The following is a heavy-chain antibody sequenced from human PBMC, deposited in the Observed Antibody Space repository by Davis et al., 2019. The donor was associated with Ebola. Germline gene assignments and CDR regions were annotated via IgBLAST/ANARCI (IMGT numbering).Heavy chain of an antibody. CDR2: IIPVFRTA. CDR3: ARSIVGGSYSDYYYGMDV. Sequence: SVKVSRKASGYTFTSYGISWVRQAPGQGLEWMGGIIPVFRTASYAQKSQGRVTVTADKSTSTVYMELSSLRSEDTAVYYCARSIVGGSYSDYYYGMDVWGIGTTVTVSS. J-gene: IGHJ6*04. D-gene: IGHD1-26*01. V-gene: IGHV1-69*06. CDR1: GYTFTSYG.